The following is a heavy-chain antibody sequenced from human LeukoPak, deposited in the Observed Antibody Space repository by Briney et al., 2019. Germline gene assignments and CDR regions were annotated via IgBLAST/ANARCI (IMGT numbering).Heavy chain of an antibody. CDR1: GFTFSSYS. D-gene: IGHD3-22*01. V-gene: IGHV3-21*01. Sequence: GGSLRLSCAASGFTFSSYSMNWVRQAPGKGLEWVSSISSSGTYIYYADSVKGRFTISRDNAKNSLYLQMNSLRAEDTAVYYCARDDDSSGYGYFDYWGQGTLVTVSS. CDR3: ARDDDSSGYGYFDY. J-gene: IGHJ4*02. CDR2: ISSSGTYI.